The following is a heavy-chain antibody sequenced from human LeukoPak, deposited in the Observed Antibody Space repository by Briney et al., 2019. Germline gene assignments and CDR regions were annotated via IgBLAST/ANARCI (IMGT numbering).Heavy chain of an antibody. CDR1: GFTFDDYG. D-gene: IGHD6-13*01. V-gene: IGHV3-20*04. CDR2: INWNGGST. Sequence: PGGSLRLSCAASGFTFDDYGMSWVRQAPGKGLEWVSGINWNGGSTGYADSVKGRFTISRDNAKNSLYLQMNSLRAEDTALYYCARAGRAAAGTGGAFDIWGQGTMVTVSS. CDR3: ARAGRAAAGTGGAFDI. J-gene: IGHJ3*02.